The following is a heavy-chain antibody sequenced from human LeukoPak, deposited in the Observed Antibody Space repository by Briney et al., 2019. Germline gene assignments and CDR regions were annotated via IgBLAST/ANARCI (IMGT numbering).Heavy chain of an antibody. CDR3: TREGAVAGKWDAANNWFDP. J-gene: IGHJ5*02. CDR1: GFTFGDYA. V-gene: IGHV3-49*03. CDR2: IRSKAYGGTT. Sequence: PGGTLRLPCTASGFTFGDYAMSWFRQAPGKGLEWVGFIRSKAYGGTTEYAASVKGRFTISRDDSKSIAYLQMNNLKTEDTAVYYCTREGAVAGKWDAANNWFDPWGQGTLVTVSS. D-gene: IGHD6-19*01.